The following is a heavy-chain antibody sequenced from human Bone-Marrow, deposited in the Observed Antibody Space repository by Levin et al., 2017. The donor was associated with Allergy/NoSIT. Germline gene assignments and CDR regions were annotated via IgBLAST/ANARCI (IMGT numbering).Heavy chain of an antibody. V-gene: IGHV3-30*18. D-gene: IGHD3-22*01. Sequence: PGGSLRLSCAASGFTFSTYGMHWVRQAPGKGLEWVAVISYDGNNRYYRDSVKGRFTISRDNSKNTLYLELNSVRAEDTAVYYCAKRGGHYYDSNAYFDYWGQGTLVTVSS. J-gene: IGHJ4*02. CDR1: GFTFSTYG. CDR2: ISYDGNNR. CDR3: AKRGGHYYDSNAYFDY.